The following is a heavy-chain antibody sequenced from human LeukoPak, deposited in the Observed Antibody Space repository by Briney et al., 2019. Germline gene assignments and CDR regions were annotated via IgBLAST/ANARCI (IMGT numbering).Heavy chain of an antibody. CDR2: MNPNNGNT. J-gene: IGHJ4*02. V-gene: IGHV1-8*01. Sequence: ASVKVSCKASGYTFTSYDINWVRQATGQGLEWMGWMNPNNGNTGYAQKFQGRVTMTRSTSISTAYMELSSLRSEDTAVYYCARGRVTNRITIYYWGQGTLVTVSS. CDR3: ARGRVTNRITIYY. D-gene: IGHD3-3*01. CDR1: GYTFTSYD.